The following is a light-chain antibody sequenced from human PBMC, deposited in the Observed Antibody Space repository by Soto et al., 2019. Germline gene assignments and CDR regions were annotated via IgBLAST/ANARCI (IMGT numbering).Light chain of an antibody. CDR3: QQYGDSLS. CDR2: LTS. CDR1: QSVKSNY. J-gene: IGKJ4*01. V-gene: IGKV3-20*01. Sequence: EIVLTQSPGTLSLSPGERATLSCRASQSVKSNYLAWYQQKPGQPPTLLIHLTSTRATGIPDRFSGSGSGTDFTLTITRLEPDDFAVYYCQQYGDSLSFGGGPSVEI.